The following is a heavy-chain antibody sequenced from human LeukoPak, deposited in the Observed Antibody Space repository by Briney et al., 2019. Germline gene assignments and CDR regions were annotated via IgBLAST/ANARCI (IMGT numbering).Heavy chain of an antibody. Sequence: PGGSLRLSCAASGFTFSSYSMNWVRQAPGKGLEWVSSISSSSSYIYYADSVKGRFTISRDNAKNSLYLQMNSLRAEDTAVYYCARDQCVATIKGNCYYGMDVWGKGTTVTVSS. CDR1: GFTFSSYS. V-gene: IGHV3-21*01. CDR3: ARDQCVATIKGNCYYGMDV. J-gene: IGHJ6*04. D-gene: IGHD5-12*01. CDR2: ISSSSSYI.